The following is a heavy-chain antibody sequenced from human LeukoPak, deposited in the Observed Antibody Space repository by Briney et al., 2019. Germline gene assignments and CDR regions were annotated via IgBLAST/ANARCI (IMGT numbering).Heavy chain of an antibody. V-gene: IGHV3-53*01. J-gene: IGHJ6*03. CDR3: ARAVGGAFYMDV. D-gene: IGHD2-15*01. CDR1: GLTVNSSF. Sequence: PGGSLRLSCVASGLTVNSSFISWVPQAPGKGLEWVSVFYSGGATYFADSVKGRFTMSRDNSKNTLHLQMNNLRAEDTGMYYCARAVGGAFYMDVWGKGTTVTVSS. CDR2: FYSGGAT.